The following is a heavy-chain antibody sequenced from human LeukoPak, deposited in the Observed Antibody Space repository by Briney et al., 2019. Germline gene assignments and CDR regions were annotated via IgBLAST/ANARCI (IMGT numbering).Heavy chain of an antibody. CDR1: GFTFSDYY. D-gene: IGHD6-13*01. CDR3: ARSLPYGTTWYGRSDF. J-gene: IGHJ4*02. V-gene: IGHV3-11*01. Sequence: GGSLRLSCAASGFTFSDYYMSWIRQAPGKGLEWVSYISSSGSTIYYADSVKGRFTISRDNAKNSLYLQMHSLRAEDTAIYYCARSLPYGTTWYGRSDFWGQGTLVTVSS. CDR2: ISSSGSTI.